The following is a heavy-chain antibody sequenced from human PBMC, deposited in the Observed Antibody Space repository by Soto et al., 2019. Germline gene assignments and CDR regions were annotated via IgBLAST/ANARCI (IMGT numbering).Heavy chain of an antibody. V-gene: IGHV4-34*01. CDR2: INHSGST. Sequence: QVQLQQWGAGLLKPSETLSLTCAVYGGSFSGYFWNWIRQPPGKGLEWIGEINHSGSTNYNPSLNSRVTISVDTSKNQFSLKLSSVTAADTAVYYCARGRIVVVNNGFFQHWGQGTLVTVSS. D-gene: IGHD3-22*01. J-gene: IGHJ1*01. CDR3: ARGRIVVVNNGFFQH. CDR1: GGSFSGYF.